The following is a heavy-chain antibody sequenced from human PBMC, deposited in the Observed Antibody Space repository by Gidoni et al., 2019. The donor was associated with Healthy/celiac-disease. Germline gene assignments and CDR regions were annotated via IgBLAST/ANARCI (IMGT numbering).Heavy chain of an antibody. CDR3: ATEYLEMGVGL. D-gene: IGHD3-16*01. CDR1: GGTFSSYT. V-gene: IGHV1-69*02. CDR2: IIPILGIA. Sequence: QVQLVQSGAEVKKPGSSVKVSCKASGGTFSSYTISWVRQAPGQGLEWMGRIIPILGIANYAQKFQGRVTITADKSTSTAYMELSSLRSEDTAVYYCATEYLEMGVGLWGRGTLVTVSS. J-gene: IGHJ2*01.